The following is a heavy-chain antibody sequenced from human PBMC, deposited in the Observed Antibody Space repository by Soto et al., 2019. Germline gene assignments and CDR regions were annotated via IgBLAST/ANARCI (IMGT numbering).Heavy chain of an antibody. Sequence: GWSLRLSCAASGFTFSSYWMSWVRQAPGKGLEWVANIKQDGSEKYYVDSVKGRFTISRDNAKNSLYLQMNSLRAEDTAVYYCARWFKDYYYGMDVWGQGTTVTVSS. CDR2: IKQDGSEK. V-gene: IGHV3-7*03. CDR3: ARWFKDYYYGMDV. CDR1: GFTFSSYW. J-gene: IGHJ6*02. D-gene: IGHD3-10*01.